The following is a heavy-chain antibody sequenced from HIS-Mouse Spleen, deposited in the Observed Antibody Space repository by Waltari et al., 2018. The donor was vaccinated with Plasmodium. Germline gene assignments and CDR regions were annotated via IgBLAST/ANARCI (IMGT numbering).Heavy chain of an antibody. CDR2: IYYSGST. CDR1: GGSISSYY. D-gene: IGHD6-6*01. Sequence: QVQLQESGPGLVKPSETLSLTCTVSGGSISSYYWSWIRQPPGQGLEWIVYIYYSGSTNYNPSLKSRVTISVDTSKNQFSLKLSSVTAADTAVYYCARNGGIAARNWFDPWGQGTLVTVSS. J-gene: IGHJ5*02. CDR3: ARNGGIAARNWFDP. V-gene: IGHV4-59*01.